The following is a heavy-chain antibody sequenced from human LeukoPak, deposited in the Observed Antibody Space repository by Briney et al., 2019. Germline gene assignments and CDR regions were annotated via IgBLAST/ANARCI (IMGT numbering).Heavy chain of an antibody. D-gene: IGHD3-3*01. Sequence: GGSLRLSCAASGFTFSSYGMHWVRQAPGKGLEWVAFIRYDGSNKYYADSVKGRFTISRDNSKNTLYLQMNGLRAEDTAVYYCAKGYDFWSGYYCDYWGQGTLVTVSS. CDR3: AKGYDFWSGYYCDY. V-gene: IGHV3-30*02. CDR1: GFTFSSYG. J-gene: IGHJ4*02. CDR2: IRYDGSNK.